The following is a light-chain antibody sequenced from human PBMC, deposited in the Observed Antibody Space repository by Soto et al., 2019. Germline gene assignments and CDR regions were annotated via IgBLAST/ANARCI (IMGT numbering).Light chain of an antibody. CDR1: SSEIGSYNY. V-gene: IGLV2-14*01. J-gene: IGLJ3*02. CDR3: CSYRSSRTWV. Sequence: QSALTQPASVSGSPEQSITISCTGTSSEIGSYNYVSWYQHYPGKAPRLLIDEVTNRPSGVSNRFSGSKSGNTASLTSSGLQAEDDADYYCCSYRSSRTWVFGGGTQLTVL. CDR2: EVT.